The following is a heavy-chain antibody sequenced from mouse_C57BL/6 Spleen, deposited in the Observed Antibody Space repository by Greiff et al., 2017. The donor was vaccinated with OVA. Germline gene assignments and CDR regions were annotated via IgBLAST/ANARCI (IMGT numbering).Heavy chain of an antibody. CDR1: GYTFTDYY. V-gene: IGHV1-26*01. CDR3: ARSAPPRVWFAY. CDR2: INPNNGGT. J-gene: IGHJ3*01. Sequence: EVQLQQSGPELVKPGASVKISCKASGYTFTDYYMNWVKQSHGKSLEWIGDINPNNGGTSYNQKFKGKATLTVDKSSSTAYMELRSLTSEDSAVYYCARSAPPRVWFAYWGQGTLVTVSA.